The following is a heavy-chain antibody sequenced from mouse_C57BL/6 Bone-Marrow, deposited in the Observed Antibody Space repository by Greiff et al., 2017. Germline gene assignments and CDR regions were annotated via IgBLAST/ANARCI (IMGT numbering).Heavy chain of an antibody. CDR1: GFNFTDDY. V-gene: IGHV14-4*01. Sequence: EVQLMESGAELVRPGASVKLSCTASGFNFTDDYMHWVKQRPEQGLEWIGWIDPESGDTEYASKFQGKATLTADTSSNTAYLQLSSLTSEDTAVYYYTPIYYGNDPYDMDYGGRGTAATVTA. J-gene: IGHJ4*01. CDR3: TPIYYGNDPYDMDY. CDR2: IDPESGDT. D-gene: IGHD2-2*01.